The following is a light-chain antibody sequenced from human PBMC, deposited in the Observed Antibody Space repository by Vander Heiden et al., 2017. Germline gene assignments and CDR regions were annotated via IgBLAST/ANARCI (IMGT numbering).Light chain of an antibody. CDR1: KLGDKY. J-gene: IGLJ1*01. CDR2: QES. CDR3: QAWDSSTLV. V-gene: IGLV3-1*01. Sequence: SYELTQPPSVSVSPGQTASITCSGDKLGDKYACWYQQKPGQSPVLVIYQESKRPSGIPERFSGSNSGNTATLTISGTQAMDEADYYCQAWDSSTLVFGTGTKVTVL.